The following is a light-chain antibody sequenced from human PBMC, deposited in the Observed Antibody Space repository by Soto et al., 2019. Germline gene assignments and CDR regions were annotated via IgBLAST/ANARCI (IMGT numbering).Light chain of an antibody. CDR1: QSVSSS. CDR3: QQYNNWPPIT. J-gene: IGKJ5*01. Sequence: EIVMTQSPATLSVSPGARVPLSCRARQSVSSSLAWYQQRPGQAPRLLIYDTSTRATGIPARFSGSGSGTEFTLTISSLQSEDFAVYYCQQYNNWPPITFGQGTRLEIK. CDR2: DTS. V-gene: IGKV3-15*01.